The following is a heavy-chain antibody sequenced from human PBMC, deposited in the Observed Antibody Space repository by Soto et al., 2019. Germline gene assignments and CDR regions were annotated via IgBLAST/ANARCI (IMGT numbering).Heavy chain of an antibody. CDR2: ISYDGSNK. V-gene: IGHV3-30-3*01. J-gene: IGHJ6*02. CDR3: ARDSHYGDCDFYGMDV. Sequence: HPGSPLRLSCAASGFSFSSYAMHWVRQAPGKGLEWVAVISYDGSNKYYADSVKGRFTISRDNSKNTLYLQMNSLRAEDRAVYYCARDSHYGDCDFYGMDVWGQGTTVTASS. D-gene: IGHD4-17*01. CDR1: GFSFSSYA.